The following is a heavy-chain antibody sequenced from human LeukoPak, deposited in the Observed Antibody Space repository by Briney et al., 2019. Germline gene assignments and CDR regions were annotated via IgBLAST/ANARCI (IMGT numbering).Heavy chain of an antibody. J-gene: IGHJ1*01. D-gene: IGHD3-22*01. Sequence: ASVKVSCKASGYTFTGYYMHWVRQAPGQGLEWMGWINPNSGGTNYAQKSQGRVTMTRDTSISTAYMELSSLRSEDTAMYYCARGVRDSSGREYFQHWGQGTLVTVSS. CDR2: INPNSGGT. CDR1: GYTFTGYY. V-gene: IGHV1-2*02. CDR3: ARGVRDSSGREYFQH.